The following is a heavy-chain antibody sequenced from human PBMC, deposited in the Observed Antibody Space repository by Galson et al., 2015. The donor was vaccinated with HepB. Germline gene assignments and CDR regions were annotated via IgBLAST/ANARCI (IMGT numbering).Heavy chain of an antibody. D-gene: IGHD6-13*01. CDR3: AKSLSSSWYGGSDY. CDR2: ISGSGGST. V-gene: IGHV3-23*01. Sequence: LRLSCAASGFTFSTNAMSWVRQAPGKGLEWVSGISGSGGSTYHADSAKGRFTISRDNPKNTLHLQMNSLRAEDTAVYYCAKSLSSSWYGGSDYWGQGILVTVSS. CDR1: GFTFSTNA. J-gene: IGHJ4*02.